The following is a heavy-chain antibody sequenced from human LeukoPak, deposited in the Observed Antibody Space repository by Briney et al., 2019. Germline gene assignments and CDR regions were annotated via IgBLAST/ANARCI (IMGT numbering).Heavy chain of an antibody. D-gene: IGHD2-15*01. CDR3: AREKYCSGGSCYSTFDY. J-gene: IGHJ4*02. V-gene: IGHV3-21*01. CDR1: GFTFSSYS. Sequence: AGGSLRLSRAASGFTFSSYSMNWVRQAPGKGLEWVSSISSSSSYIYYADSVKGRFTISRDNAKNSLYLQMNSLRAEDTAVYYCAREKYCSGGSCYSTFDYWGQGTLVTVSS. CDR2: ISSSSSYI.